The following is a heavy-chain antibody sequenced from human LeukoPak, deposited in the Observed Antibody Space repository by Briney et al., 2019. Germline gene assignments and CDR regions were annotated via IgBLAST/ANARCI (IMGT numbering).Heavy chain of an antibody. Sequence: GGSLRLSCAASGFTFSSYSMNWVRQAPGKGLEWVAVIWYDGSNKYYADSVKGRFTISRDNSKNTLYLQMNSLRAEDTAVYYCARGRSQYRYCSSTSCYWGNWFDPWGQGTLVTVSS. V-gene: IGHV3-33*08. CDR2: IWYDGSNK. CDR3: ARGRSQYRYCSSTSCYWGNWFDP. CDR1: GFTFSSYS. J-gene: IGHJ5*02. D-gene: IGHD2-2*01.